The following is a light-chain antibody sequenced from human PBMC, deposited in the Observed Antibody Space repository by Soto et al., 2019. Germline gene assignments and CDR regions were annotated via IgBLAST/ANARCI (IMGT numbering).Light chain of an antibody. V-gene: IGLV1-44*01. CDR3: AAWDDSLSGVV. J-gene: IGLJ3*02. CDR2: SND. Sequence: VLTQPPSASGTPGQRVTISCSGSSSNIGSNAVNWYQQLPGTAPQLLIYSNDRRPSGVPDRFSGSRSGTSASLAISGLQSEDEADYHCAAWDDSLSGVVFGGGTKLTVL. CDR1: SSNIGSNA.